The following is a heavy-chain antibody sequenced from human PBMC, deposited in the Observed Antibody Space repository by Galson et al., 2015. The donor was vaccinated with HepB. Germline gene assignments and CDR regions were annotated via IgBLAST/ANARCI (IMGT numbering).Heavy chain of an antibody. Sequence: ETLSLTCAVYGGSFSGYYWSWIRQPPGKGLEWIGEINHSGSTNHNPSLKSRVTISVDTSKNQFSLKLSSVTAADTAVYYCARNCSSTSCSGFDYWGQGALVTVSS. CDR3: ARNCSSTSCSGFDY. D-gene: IGHD2-2*01. CDR2: INHSGST. V-gene: IGHV4-34*01. CDR1: GGSFSGYY. J-gene: IGHJ4*02.